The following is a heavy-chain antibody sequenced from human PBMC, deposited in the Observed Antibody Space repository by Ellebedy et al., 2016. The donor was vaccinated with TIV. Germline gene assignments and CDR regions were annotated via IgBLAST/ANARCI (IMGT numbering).Heavy chain of an antibody. Sequence: AASVKVSCKASGYIFINYFIHWIRQAPGQRPEWMGWIHAGNGNTEYSRIFQGRVTFTTDISASTVSMELSNLRSADTAVYYCARVETPGTPGFNYWGQGALVTVSS. CDR1: GYIFINYF. V-gene: IGHV1-3*01. J-gene: IGHJ4*02. D-gene: IGHD1-1*01. CDR2: IHAGNGNT. CDR3: ARVETPGTPGFNY.